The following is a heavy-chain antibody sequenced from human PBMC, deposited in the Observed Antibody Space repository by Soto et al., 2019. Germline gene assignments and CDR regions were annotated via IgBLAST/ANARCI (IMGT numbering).Heavy chain of an antibody. D-gene: IGHD3-10*01. V-gene: IGHV3-23*01. CDR2: FRSSGDDGTT. CDR3: AKKVNSGSGSQYFDY. CDR1: GFTFISYS. Sequence: GGSLRLSCAASGFTFISYSIIFFRHSPVKWLEWVSGFRSSGDDGTTYYTDSVKGRFTISRDNSKNTLFLQMNSLRAEDTAVYYCAKKVNSGSGSQYFDYWGQGTLVTVSS. J-gene: IGHJ4*02.